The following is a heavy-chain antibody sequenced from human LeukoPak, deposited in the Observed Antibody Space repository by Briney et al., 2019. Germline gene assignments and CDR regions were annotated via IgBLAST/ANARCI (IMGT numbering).Heavy chain of an antibody. V-gene: IGHV3-30*18. CDR3: AKDSFSGYSYGEGFDY. Sequence: PGGSLRLSCAASGFTFSSYGMHWVRQAPGKGLEWVAVISYDGSNKYHADSVKGRFTISRDNSKNTLYLQMNSLRAEDTAVYYCAKDSFSGYSYGEGFDYWGQGTLVTVSS. CDR1: GFTFSSYG. CDR2: ISYDGSNK. D-gene: IGHD5-18*01. J-gene: IGHJ4*02.